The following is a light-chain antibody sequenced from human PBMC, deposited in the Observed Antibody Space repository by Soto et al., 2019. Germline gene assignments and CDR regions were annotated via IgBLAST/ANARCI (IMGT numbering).Light chain of an antibody. CDR2: EVS. CDR3: SSYTSTDSVV. CDR1: SSDVGGYNY. J-gene: IGLJ2*01. V-gene: IGLV2-14*01. Sequence: QSALTQPASVSGSPGQSITLSCTGTSSDVGGYNYVSWYQQHPGKAPKLMIYEVSNRPSGVFNRFSGSKSGNTASLTISGLQTEDEADYYCSSYTSTDSVVFGGGTKLTVL.